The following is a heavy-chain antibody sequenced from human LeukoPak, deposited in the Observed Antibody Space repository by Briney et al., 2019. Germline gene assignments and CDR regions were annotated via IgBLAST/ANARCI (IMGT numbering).Heavy chain of an antibody. V-gene: IGHV3-7*01. CDR1: GFTFSSYS. Sequence: SGGSLRLSCAASGFTFSSYSMNWVRQAPGKGLEWVANIKQGGSQKYYVDSVKGRFTISRDDAKSTLFLQMNNLRAEDSALYYCARGPNFGDYVDFLDSWGQGTLVTVSS. D-gene: IGHD4-17*01. J-gene: IGHJ5*01. CDR2: IKQGGSQK. CDR3: ARGPNFGDYVDFLDS.